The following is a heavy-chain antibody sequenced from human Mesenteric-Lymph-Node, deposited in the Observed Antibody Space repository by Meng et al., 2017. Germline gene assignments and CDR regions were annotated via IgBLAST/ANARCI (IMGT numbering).Heavy chain of an antibody. Sequence: QVQLQESGPGLVTPSQPLSLTCIVSGGSTSSGGYDWSWIRQRPGKGLEWIGYIYYSESTNYNPSLKSRVTISVDTSKNQLSLKLSSVTAADTAVYDCARHHHSSTFDYWGQGTLVTVSS. CDR2: IYYSEST. V-gene: IGHV4-31*03. D-gene: IGHD1-14*01. CDR1: GGSTSSGGYD. CDR3: ARHHHSSTFDY. J-gene: IGHJ4*02.